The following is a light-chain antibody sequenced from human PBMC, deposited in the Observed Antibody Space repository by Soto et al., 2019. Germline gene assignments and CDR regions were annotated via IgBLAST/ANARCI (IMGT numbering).Light chain of an antibody. CDR3: QQSYSTPIT. Sequence: DTQMTQSPSSLSASVGDRVTITCRASQSISSYLNWYQQKPGKAPKLLIYAASSLQSGVPSRFSGSGSGTDFTLTISSLQPEDFATYYCQQSYSTPITFGQGTRLESK. V-gene: IGKV1-39*01. CDR1: QSISSY. J-gene: IGKJ5*01. CDR2: AAS.